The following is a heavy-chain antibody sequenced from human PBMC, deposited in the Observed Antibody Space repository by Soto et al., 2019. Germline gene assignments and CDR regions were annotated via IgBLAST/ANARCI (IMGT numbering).Heavy chain of an antibody. Sequence: ASVKVSCKASGGTFSSYAISWVRQAPGQGLEWMGGIIPIFGTANYAQKFQGRVTVTADESTSTAYMELSSLRSEDTAVYYCARDPLHYGSGSAIPPFDYWGQGTLVTVSS. D-gene: IGHD3-10*01. J-gene: IGHJ4*02. CDR2: IIPIFGTA. CDR1: GGTFSSYA. CDR3: ARDPLHYGSGSAIPPFDY. V-gene: IGHV1-69*13.